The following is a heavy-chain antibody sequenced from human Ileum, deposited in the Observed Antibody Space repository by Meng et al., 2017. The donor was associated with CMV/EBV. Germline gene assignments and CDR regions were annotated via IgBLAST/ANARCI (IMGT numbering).Heavy chain of an antibody. D-gene: IGHD3-22*01. CDR2: IYYSGST. CDR3: ARGVNYYPISGYKYYDQ. CDR1: GGSISSGDYY. J-gene: IGHJ4*02. Sequence: VQLQECRRGLVKPSQPLSLTCTVSGGSISSGDYYWSWIRQSPGKGLEWIGYIYYSGSTYYNPSLRSRLIISVDTSKNQFSLKLSSVTAADTAVYLCARGVNYYPISGYKYYDQWGQGTLVTASS. V-gene: IGHV4-30-4*08.